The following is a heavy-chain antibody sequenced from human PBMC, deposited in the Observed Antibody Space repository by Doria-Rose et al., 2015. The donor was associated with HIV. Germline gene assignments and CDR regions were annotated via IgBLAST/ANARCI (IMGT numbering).Heavy chain of an antibody. J-gene: IGHJ4*02. CDR2: IFSDDER. CDR3: ARIKSSRWYHKYYFDF. Sequence: PVLAKPTETLTLTCTVSGVSLSSPGMGVSWIRQPPGKALEWLANIFSDDERSYKTSLKSRLTISRGTSKSQVVLTMTDMDPVDTATYYCARIKSSRWYHKYYFDFWGQGTLVIVSA. V-gene: IGHV2-26*01. D-gene: IGHD6-13*01. CDR1: GVSLSSPGMG.